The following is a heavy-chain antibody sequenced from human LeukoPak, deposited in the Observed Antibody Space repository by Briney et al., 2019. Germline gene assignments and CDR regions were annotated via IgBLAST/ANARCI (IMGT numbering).Heavy chain of an antibody. CDR3: ARETGYCSSTSCYWGVNYYYYYYMDV. V-gene: IGHV3-48*03. CDR2: ISSSGSTI. CDR1: GFTFSSYE. Sequence: PGGSLRLSCAASGFTFSSYEMNWVRQAPGKGLEWVSYISSSGSTIYYADSVKGRFTISRDNAKNSLYLQMNSLRAEDTAVYYCARETGYCSSTSCYWGVNYYYYYYMDVWGKGTTVTISS. J-gene: IGHJ6*03. D-gene: IGHD2-2*03.